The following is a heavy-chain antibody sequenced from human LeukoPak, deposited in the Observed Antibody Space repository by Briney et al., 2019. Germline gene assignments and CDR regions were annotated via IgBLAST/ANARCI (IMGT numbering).Heavy chain of an antibody. Sequence: GVSLRLSCAASGFTFSSYAMSWVRQAPGKGLEWVSAISGSGDSTSYADSVKGRFTISRDTSKNTLYLQMNSLRAEDTAVYYCAKGHSSTWYGTDVWGKGTTVTVSS. CDR2: ISGSGDST. V-gene: IGHV3-23*01. CDR3: AKGHSSTWYGTDV. CDR1: GFTFSSYA. D-gene: IGHD6-13*01. J-gene: IGHJ6*04.